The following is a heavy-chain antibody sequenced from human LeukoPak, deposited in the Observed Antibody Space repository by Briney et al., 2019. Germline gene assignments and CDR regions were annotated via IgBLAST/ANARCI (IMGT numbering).Heavy chain of an antibody. V-gene: IGHV4-30-4*08. CDR1: GGSFSGYY. Sequence: SETLSLTCAVYGGSFSGYYWSWIRQPPGKGLEWIGYIYYSGGTYYNPSLKSRVTISVDTSKNQFSLKLSSVTAADTAVYYCARGIYVPAARRPYYFDYWGQGTQVTVSS. D-gene: IGHD2-2*01. J-gene: IGHJ4*02. CDR3: ARGIYVPAARRPYYFDY. CDR2: IYYSGGT.